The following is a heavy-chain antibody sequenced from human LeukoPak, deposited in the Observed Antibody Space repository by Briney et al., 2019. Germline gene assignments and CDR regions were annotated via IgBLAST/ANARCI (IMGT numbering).Heavy chain of an antibody. J-gene: IGHJ3*02. D-gene: IGHD2-15*01. CDR2: ISGSGGST. V-gene: IGHV3-23*01. CDR1: GFTFNSYA. CDR3: AKDTAATVPGAFDI. Sequence: PGGSLRLSCAACGFTFNSYAMSWVRQAPGKGLEWVSAISGSGGSTYYADSVKGRFTISRDNSKNTLYLQMNSLRADDTAFYYCAKDTAATVPGAFDIWGQGTMVTVSS.